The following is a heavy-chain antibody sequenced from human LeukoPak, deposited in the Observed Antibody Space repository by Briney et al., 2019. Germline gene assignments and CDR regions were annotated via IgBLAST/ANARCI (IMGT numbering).Heavy chain of an antibody. J-gene: IGHJ4*02. Sequence: GGSLRLPCAAPGFTFSHLAMYWVRQAPGKGLECVSLISDDTYTKYYADSVKGRFIISRDNSKNMLYLQMNGLGTDDSALYYCTVATETTFDYWGQGSLVTVSS. V-gene: IGHV3-30*04. CDR2: ISDDTYTK. CDR1: GFTFSHLA. D-gene: IGHD4-17*01. CDR3: TVATETTFDY.